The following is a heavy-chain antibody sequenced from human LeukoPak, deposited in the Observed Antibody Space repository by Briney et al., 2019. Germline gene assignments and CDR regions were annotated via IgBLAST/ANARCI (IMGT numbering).Heavy chain of an antibody. V-gene: IGHV3-30*02. CDR2: IRYDGSNK. CDR3: AKSVSWELLAGAFDI. CDR1: GFTFSSYG. J-gene: IGHJ3*02. Sequence: GGSLRLSCAASGFTFSSYGMHWVRQAPGKGLEWVAFIRYDGSNKYYADSVKGRFTVSRDNSKNTLYLQMNSLRAEDTAVYYCAKSVSWELLAGAFDIWGQGTMVTVSS. D-gene: IGHD1-26*01.